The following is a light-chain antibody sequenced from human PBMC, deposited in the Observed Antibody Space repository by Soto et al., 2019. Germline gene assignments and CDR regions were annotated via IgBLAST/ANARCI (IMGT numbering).Light chain of an antibody. CDR1: SSDVGDYNY. CDR2: EVS. J-gene: IGLJ1*01. Sequence: QSALAQPASVSGSPGQPITISCTGTSSDVGDYNYVSWYQQHPGKAPKLMIFEVSNRPSGVSNRFSGSKSGNTASLTISGLQAEDEADYYCSSYTSISTYVFGTGTKVTLL. CDR3: SSYTSISTYV. V-gene: IGLV2-14*01.